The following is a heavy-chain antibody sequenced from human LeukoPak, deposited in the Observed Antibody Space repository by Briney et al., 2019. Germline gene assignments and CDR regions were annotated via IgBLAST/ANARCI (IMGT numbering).Heavy chain of an antibody. CDR1: GYSFNIQG. CDR2: INTHSGRT. D-gene: IGHD5-24*01. J-gene: IGHJ3*02. V-gene: IGHV7-4-1*02. CDR3: AREILRCDI. Sequence: ASVTLSCTASGYSFNIQGMNWLRQAPGQGLEWMGWINTHSGRTTYAQGFTGRFFFSVDSSVRTVYLENSNLMPEDTAKYYCAREILRCDIWGQGTMVTVSS.